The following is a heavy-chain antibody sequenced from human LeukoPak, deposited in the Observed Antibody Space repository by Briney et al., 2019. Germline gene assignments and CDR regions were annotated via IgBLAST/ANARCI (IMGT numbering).Heavy chain of an antibody. Sequence: LPGRSLRLSCAVSGFTFSSYAMHWVRQAPGKGLEWVSAISGSGGSTYYADSVKGRFTISRDNSKNTLYLQMNSLRAEDTAVYYCAKDGLRYFDWLFPPDYWGQGTLVTVSS. CDR1: GFTFSSYA. CDR2: ISGSGGST. CDR3: AKDGLRYFDWLFPPDY. V-gene: IGHV3-23*01. J-gene: IGHJ4*02. D-gene: IGHD3-9*01.